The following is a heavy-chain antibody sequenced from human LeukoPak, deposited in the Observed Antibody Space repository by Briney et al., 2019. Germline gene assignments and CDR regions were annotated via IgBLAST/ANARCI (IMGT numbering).Heavy chain of an antibody. CDR2: ISWNSGSI. CDR1: GFTFDDYA. V-gene: IGHV3-9*01. J-gene: IGHJ2*01. CDR3: AKGDFDL. Sequence: GGSLRLSCAASGFTFDDYAMHWVRQAPGKGLEWVSGISWNSGSIGYADSVKGRFTISRDNAKNSLYLQMNSLRAEDTALYYCAKGDFDLWGRGALVTV.